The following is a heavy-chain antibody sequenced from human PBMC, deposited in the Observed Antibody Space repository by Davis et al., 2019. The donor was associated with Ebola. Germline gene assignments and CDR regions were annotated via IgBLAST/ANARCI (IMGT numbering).Heavy chain of an antibody. CDR3: AREITMVKIWFDP. Sequence: SETLSLTCSVSDGSISSSTYYWGWIRQPPGKGLEWIGTIYYSGNTYYNPSLKSRVTISVDTSKNQFSLKVSSVTPEDTAVYYCAREITMVKIWFDPWGQGTLVTVSS. D-gene: IGHD3-10*01. J-gene: IGHJ5*02. CDR2: IYYSGNT. V-gene: IGHV4-39*02. CDR1: DGSISSSTYY.